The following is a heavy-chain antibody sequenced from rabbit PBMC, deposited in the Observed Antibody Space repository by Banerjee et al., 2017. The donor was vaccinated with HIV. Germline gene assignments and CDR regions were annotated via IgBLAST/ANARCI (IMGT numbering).Heavy chain of an antibody. CDR3: ARDLAGVIGWNFNL. J-gene: IGHJ4*01. CDR1: GFDLSR. CDR2: INTNTGNT. D-gene: IGHD4-1*01. Sequence: QEQLVESGGGLVKPGGTLTLTCKASGFDLSRMCWVRQAPGKGLEWIACINTNTGNTVYASWAKGPFTISKTSSTTVTLQMTSLTAADTATYFCARDLAGVIGWNFNLWGPGTLVTVS. V-gene: IGHV1S45*01.